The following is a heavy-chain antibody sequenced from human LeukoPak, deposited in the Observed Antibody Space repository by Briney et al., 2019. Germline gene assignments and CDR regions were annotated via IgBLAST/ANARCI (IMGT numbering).Heavy chain of an antibody. V-gene: IGHV3-23*01. CDR2: ISGSGDNT. J-gene: IGHJ4*02. CDR1: GFTFSGFA. D-gene: IGHD1/OR15-1a*01. Sequence: PGGSLRLSCAASGFTFSGFAMSWVRRTPGKGLEWVSGISGSGDNTLYAASVKGRFTISRDNSKNTLYLEMNSLRAEDTAVYYCLVTTRSRGFDYWGQGTLVTVSS. CDR3: LVTTRSRGFDY.